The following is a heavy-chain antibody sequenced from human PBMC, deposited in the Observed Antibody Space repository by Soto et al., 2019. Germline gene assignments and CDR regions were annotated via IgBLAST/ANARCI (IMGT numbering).Heavy chain of an antibody. CDR1: GGSLSNVNYC. J-gene: IGHJ4*02. D-gene: IGHD7-27*01. CDR2: IYDGGST. Sequence: QVQLQESGPGLVKPSQTLSLTCTVSGGSLSNVNYCWSWIRQPPDKGLEWSGHIYDGGSTYNNPSLTRRVTISVDTSKNQFSLQLSSVSAADTAVYYCARGPSGDKVDYWGQGNLVTVSS. V-gene: IGHV4-30-4*01. CDR3: ARGPSGDKVDY.